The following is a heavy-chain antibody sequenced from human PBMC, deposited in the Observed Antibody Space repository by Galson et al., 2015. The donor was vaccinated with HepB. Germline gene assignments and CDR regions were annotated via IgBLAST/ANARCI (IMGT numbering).Heavy chain of an antibody. CDR1: GFTFSSNA. Sequence: SLRLSCAASGFTFSSNAMSWVRQAPGKGLEWVSGISGSGGTKYYADSVKGRFTISRDNSKNTLFLQMGSLRSEDTAVYFCANIIGRGNDYDMDVWGKGTTVTVSS. J-gene: IGHJ6*03. V-gene: IGHV3-23*01. CDR2: ISGSGGTK. CDR3: ANIIGRGNDYDMDV. D-gene: IGHD1-1*01.